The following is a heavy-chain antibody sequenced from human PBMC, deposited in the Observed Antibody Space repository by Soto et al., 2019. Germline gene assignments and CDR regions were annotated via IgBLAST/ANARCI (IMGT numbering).Heavy chain of an antibody. CDR3: ARNIAAAGTGYYYYGMDV. Sequence: ASLKVSCKASGYTFTGYYMHWVRQAPGQGLEWMGWINPNSGGTNYAQKFQGRVTMTRDTSISTAYMELSRLRSDDTAVYYCARNIAAAGTGYYYYGMDVWGQGTTVTVSS. CDR2: INPNSGGT. CDR1: GYTFTGYY. J-gene: IGHJ6*02. D-gene: IGHD6-13*01. V-gene: IGHV1-2*02.